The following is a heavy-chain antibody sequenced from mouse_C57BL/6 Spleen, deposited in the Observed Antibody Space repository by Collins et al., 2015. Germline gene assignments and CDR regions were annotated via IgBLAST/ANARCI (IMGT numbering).Heavy chain of an antibody. Sequence: EVQLQQSGAELVRSGASVKLSCTASGFNIKDYYMHWVKQRPEQGLEWIGWIDPENGDTEYAPKFQGKATMTADTSSNTAYLQLSSLTSEDTAVYYCNGNYVEAMDYWGQGTSVTVSS. CDR3: NGNYVEAMDY. CDR2: IDPENGDT. J-gene: IGHJ4*01. D-gene: IGHD2-1*01. V-gene: IGHV14-4*02. CDR1: GFNIKDYY.